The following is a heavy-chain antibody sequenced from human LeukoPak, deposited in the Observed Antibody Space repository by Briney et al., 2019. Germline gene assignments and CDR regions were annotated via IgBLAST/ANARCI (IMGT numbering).Heavy chain of an antibody. CDR2: ISSSSSTI. CDR3: ARVNYYDSSGYPRDY. Sequence: GGSLRLSCAASGFTFSSYSMNWVRQAPGKGLEWVSYISSSSSTIYYADSVKGRFTISRDNAKNSLYLQMNSLRAEDTAVYYCARVNYYDSSGYPRDYWGQGTLVTVSS. V-gene: IGHV3-48*01. D-gene: IGHD3-22*01. J-gene: IGHJ4*02. CDR1: GFTFSSYS.